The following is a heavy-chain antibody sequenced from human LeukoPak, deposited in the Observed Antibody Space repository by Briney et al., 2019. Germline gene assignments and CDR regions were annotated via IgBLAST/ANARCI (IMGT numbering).Heavy chain of an antibody. D-gene: IGHD3-16*01. CDR3: ARTKRGGFDY. V-gene: IGHV4-39*07. CDR1: GGSISSSSYY. J-gene: IGHJ4*02. Sequence: SETLSLTCTVSGGSISSSSYYWGWTRQPPGKGLEWIGSIYYSGSTYYNPSLKSRVTISVDTSKNQFSLKLSSVTAADTAVYYCARTKRGGFDYWGQGTLVTVSS. CDR2: IYYSGST.